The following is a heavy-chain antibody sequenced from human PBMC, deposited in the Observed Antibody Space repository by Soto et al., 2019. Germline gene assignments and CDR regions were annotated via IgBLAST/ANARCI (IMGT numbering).Heavy chain of an antibody. Sequence: SETLSLTCTVSGDSISGYYWSWIRQPPGKGLEWIGYIYFRGNTNYNPSLKSRVTISVDTSKNQFSLKLSSATAADTAVYYCARGGDARWSSFDYWGKGALVTISS. J-gene: IGHJ4*02. CDR1: GDSISGYY. V-gene: IGHV4-59*01. CDR2: IYFRGNT. D-gene: IGHD6-13*01. CDR3: ARGGDARWSSFDY.